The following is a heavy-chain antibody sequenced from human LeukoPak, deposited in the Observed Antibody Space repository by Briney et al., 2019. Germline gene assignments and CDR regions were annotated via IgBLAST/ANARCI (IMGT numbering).Heavy chain of an antibody. Sequence: SETLSLTCAVYGGSFSGYYWSWIRQPPGKGLEWIGEINHSGSTNYNPSLKSRVTMSVDTSKNQFSLKLSSVTAADTAVYYCARGNGYSSGWLDYWGQGTLVTVSS. CDR2: INHSGST. CDR1: GGSFSGYY. J-gene: IGHJ4*02. V-gene: IGHV4-34*01. CDR3: ARGNGYSSGWLDY. D-gene: IGHD6-19*01.